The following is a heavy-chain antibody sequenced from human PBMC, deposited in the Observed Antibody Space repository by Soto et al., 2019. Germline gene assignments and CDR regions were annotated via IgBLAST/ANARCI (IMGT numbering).Heavy chain of an antibody. CDR2: IWYDGSNT. CDR3: ASSHQEGSFDY. CDR1: GFTFSSFG. V-gene: IGHV3-33*01. J-gene: IGHJ4*02. Sequence: PGGSLRLSCAATGFTFSSFGMHWVRQAPGKGLEWVAVIWYDGSNTDYGDSVKGRFTISRDNSKNTLFLQMNSLRAEDTAVYYCASSHQEGSFDYWGQGTLVTVSS.